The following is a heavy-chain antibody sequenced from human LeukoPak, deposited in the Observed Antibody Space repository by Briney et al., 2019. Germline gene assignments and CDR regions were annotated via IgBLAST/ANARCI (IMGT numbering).Heavy chain of an antibody. CDR3: ARLTGLRSMSLSPFDY. CDR2: IFYSGGT. CDR1: GGPISSSSYF. V-gene: IGHV4-39*01. J-gene: IGHJ4*02. D-gene: IGHD3-3*01. Sequence: WETLSLTCTVSGGPISSSSYFWGWTRHRPGKGLEWIGTIFYSGGTYYNTSLKSRVNISVDTSKNQFSLKMRSVTAADTAVYFCARLTGLRSMSLSPFDYSGQGTVVTVSS.